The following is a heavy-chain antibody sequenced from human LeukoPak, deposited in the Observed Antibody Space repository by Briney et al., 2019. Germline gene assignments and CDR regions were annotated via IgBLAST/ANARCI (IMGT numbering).Heavy chain of an antibody. CDR3: ARVGGGIAVDYFDY. J-gene: IGHJ4*02. D-gene: IGHD6-19*01. Sequence: SETLSLTCTVSGGSISSYYWNWIRQPPGKGLEWIGYIYYSGSTNYNPSLKSRVAISVDTSKNQFSLKLSSVTAADTAVYYCARVGGGIAVDYFDYWGQGTLVTVSS. V-gene: IGHV4-59*01. CDR2: IYYSGST. CDR1: GGSISSYY.